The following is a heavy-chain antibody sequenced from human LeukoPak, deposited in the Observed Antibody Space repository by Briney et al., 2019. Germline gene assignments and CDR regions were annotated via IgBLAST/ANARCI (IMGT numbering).Heavy chain of an antibody. J-gene: IGHJ5*02. Sequence: ASVKVSRKASGYTFTGYYMHWVRQAPGQGLEWMGWINPNSGGTNYAQKFQGRVTMTRDTSISTAYMELSRLRSDDTAVYYCARDALELWFGELRAGNWFDPWGQGTLVTVSS. V-gene: IGHV1-2*02. CDR2: INPNSGGT. CDR1: GYTFTGYY. CDR3: ARDALELWFGELRAGNWFDP. D-gene: IGHD3-10*01.